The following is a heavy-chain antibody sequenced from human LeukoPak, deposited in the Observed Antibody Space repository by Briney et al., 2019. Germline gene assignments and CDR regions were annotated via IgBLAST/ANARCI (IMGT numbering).Heavy chain of an antibody. Sequence: PGGSLRLSCAASGFTFSSYAMHWVRQAPGKGLEWVAVISYDGSNKYYADSVKGRFTISRDNSKNTLYLQMNSLRAEDTAVYYCARVKAVAGNYFDYWGQGTLVTVSS. D-gene: IGHD6-19*01. CDR2: ISYDGSNK. CDR3: ARVKAVAGNYFDY. V-gene: IGHV3-30*04. J-gene: IGHJ4*02. CDR1: GFTFSSYA.